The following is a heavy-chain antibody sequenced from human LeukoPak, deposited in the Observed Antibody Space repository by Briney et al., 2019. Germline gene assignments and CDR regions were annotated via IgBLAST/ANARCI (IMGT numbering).Heavy chain of an antibody. CDR2: IYYRGDTYYTQRT. CDR1: GGSIRNYF. Sequence: SETLSLTCTVSGGSIRNYFWNWIRQPPGRGPEWIGYIYYRGDTYYTQRTKYNPSLKSRVTISIDTSETQFSLRLNSVTAADTGVYYCARAQQISHNFDYWGQGALVTVS. CDR3: ARAQQISHNFDY. D-gene: IGHD6-13*01. V-gene: IGHV4-59*01. J-gene: IGHJ4*02.